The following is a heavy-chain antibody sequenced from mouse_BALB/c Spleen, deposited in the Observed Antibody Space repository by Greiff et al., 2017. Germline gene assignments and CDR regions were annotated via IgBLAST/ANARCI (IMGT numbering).Heavy chain of an antibody. CDR1: GFTFSSYA. CDR3: ARGGYYGSREFAY. CDR2: ISSGGST. D-gene: IGHD1-1*01. Sequence: EVKLEESGGGLVKPGGSLKLSCAASGFTFSSYAMSWVRQTPEKRLEWVASISSGGSTYYPDSVKGRFTISRDNARNILYLQMSSLRSEDTAMYYCARGGYYGSREFAYWGQGTLVTVSA. V-gene: IGHV5-6-5*01. J-gene: IGHJ3*01.